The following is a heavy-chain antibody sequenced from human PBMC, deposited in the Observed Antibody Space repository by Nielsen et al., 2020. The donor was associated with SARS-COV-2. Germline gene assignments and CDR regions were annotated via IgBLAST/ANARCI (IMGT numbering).Heavy chain of an antibody. V-gene: IGHV4-4*02. CDR3: ARGDLVVVPSPLLGLGPIFYYFYLDV. J-gene: IGHJ6*03. CDR1: GDSVSSHDW. Sequence: SETLSLTCAVSGDSVSSHDWWTWVRQSPRKGLEWIGEVSHSGSTNYNPSLKSRVTLSMDKSKNQFSLRLTSVSAADTAVYFCARGDLVVVPSPLLGLGPIFYYFYLDVWGKGTSVIVSS. CDR2: VSHSGST. D-gene: IGHD2-2*02.